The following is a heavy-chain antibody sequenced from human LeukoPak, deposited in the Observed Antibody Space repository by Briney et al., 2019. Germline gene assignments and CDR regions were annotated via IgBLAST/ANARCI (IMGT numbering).Heavy chain of an antibody. V-gene: IGHV7-4-1*02. D-gene: IGHD6-6*01. CDR3: AHGSSSFPNDAFDI. Sequence: ASVKVSCKASGYTFTSYAMNWVRQAPGQGLEWMGWINTNAGKPTYAQGCTGRSVFSLATYVSTSYLWISSLKPEDTAVYYCAHGSSSFPNDAFDIWCQGTMVTVSS. CDR2: INTNAGKP. CDR1: GYTFTSYA. J-gene: IGHJ3*02.